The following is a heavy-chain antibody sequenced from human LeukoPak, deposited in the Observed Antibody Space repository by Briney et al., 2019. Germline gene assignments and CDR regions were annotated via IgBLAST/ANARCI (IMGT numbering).Heavy chain of an antibody. Sequence: PSETLSLTCAVYGGSFSDYYWSWIRQPPGKGLEWIGEINHSGSTNYNPSLKSRVTISVDTSKNQFSLKLSSVTAADTAIYYCATMYGSGSYYGWFDPWGQGTLVTVSS. CDR2: INHSGST. J-gene: IGHJ5*02. CDR1: GGSFSDYY. CDR3: ATMYGSGSYYGWFDP. D-gene: IGHD3-10*01. V-gene: IGHV4-34*01.